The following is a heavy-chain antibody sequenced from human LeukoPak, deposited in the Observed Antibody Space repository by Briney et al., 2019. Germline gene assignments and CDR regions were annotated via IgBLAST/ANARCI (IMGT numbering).Heavy chain of an antibody. CDR3: VGSGSFSTYYFDY. J-gene: IGHJ4*02. Sequence: SETLSLTCAVSGGSLSSGGYSWSWIRQPPGKGLEWIGYIYHSGSTYYNPSLKSRVTISVDRSKNQFSLKLSSVTAADTAVYYCVGSGSFSTYYFDYWGQGTLVTVSS. CDR2: IYHSGST. V-gene: IGHV4-30-2*01. CDR1: GGSLSSGGYS. D-gene: IGHD3-10*01.